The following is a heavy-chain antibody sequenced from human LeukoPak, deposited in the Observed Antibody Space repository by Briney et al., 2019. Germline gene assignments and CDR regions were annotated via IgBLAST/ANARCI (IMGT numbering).Heavy chain of an antibody. V-gene: IGHV3-30-3*01. CDR1: GFTFSTYF. D-gene: IGHD3-10*01. Sequence: PGRSLRLSCAASGFTFSTYFMHWVRQAPGKGLEWVAVIASDGSHTFYVESVKGRFTISRDNSKNTLYLQMNSLRAEDTAVYFCARERQDTIVPSGAFDIWGQGTIVTVSS. J-gene: IGHJ3*02. CDR3: ARERQDTIVPSGAFDI. CDR2: IASDGSHT.